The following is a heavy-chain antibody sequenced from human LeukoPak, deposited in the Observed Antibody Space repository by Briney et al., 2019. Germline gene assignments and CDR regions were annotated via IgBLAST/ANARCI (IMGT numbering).Heavy chain of an antibody. D-gene: IGHD1-1*01. CDR2: IDPSDSYT. J-gene: IGHJ4*02. CDR1: GYSFTSCW. CDR3: ARQVQLGDYFDY. V-gene: IGHV5-10-1*01. Sequence: GESLKISCKGSGYSFTSCWISWVRQMPGKGLEWVGRIDPSDSYTNYSPSFQGHVTISADKSISTAYLQWSSLKASDTAMYYCARQVQLGDYFDYWGQGTLVTVSS.